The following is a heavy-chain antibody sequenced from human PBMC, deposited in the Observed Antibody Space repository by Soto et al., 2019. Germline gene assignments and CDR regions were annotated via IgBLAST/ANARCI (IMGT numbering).Heavy chain of an antibody. Sequence: QVQLVQSGAVIKKPGSSVRVSCKVSGDSFSTYAVSWVRQAPGQGLEWMGGIIAVFGTPSYAQKFKDRVTIIADESTTTVDMDLMSLRSEDSAIYYCASPNTAGHYFYTMDVWGLGTTVAVSS. J-gene: IGHJ6*02. CDR3: ASPNTAGHYFYTMDV. D-gene: IGHD6-13*01. V-gene: IGHV1-69*01. CDR1: GDSFSTYA. CDR2: IIAVFGTP.